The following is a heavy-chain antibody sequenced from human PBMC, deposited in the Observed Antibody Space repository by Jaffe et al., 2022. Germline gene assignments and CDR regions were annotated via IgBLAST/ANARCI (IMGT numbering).Heavy chain of an antibody. D-gene: IGHD2-2*01. J-gene: IGHJ4*02. CDR3: ARLLGYATGSYAGLYYFDF. Sequence: QLQMQESGPGLVKPSETLSLTCSVSGGSISDKSYYWGWIRQPPGKGLELVGTIYYSGTTYYNPSLKSRVTISVDTSKNQFSLKVPSVTAADTAVYYCARLLGYATGSYAGLYYFDFWGQGALVTVSS. CDR1: GGSISDKSYY. V-gene: IGHV4-39*01. CDR2: IYYSGTT.